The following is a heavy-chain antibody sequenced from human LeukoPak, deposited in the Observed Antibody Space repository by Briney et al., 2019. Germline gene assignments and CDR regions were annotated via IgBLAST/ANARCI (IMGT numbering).Heavy chain of an antibody. CDR1: GGSISNYY. D-gene: IGHD6-6*01. V-gene: IGHV4-59*01. J-gene: IGHJ4*02. CDR3: ARAGQFISARPITFDY. CDR2: IYYTGST. Sequence: TSETLSLTCTVSGGSISNYYWCWIRQPPGKGLEWIGYIYYTGSTNSNPSLKSRVTISLDTSKNQFSLKLSSVTAADTAAYYCARAGQFISARPITFDYWGQGSLVTVSS.